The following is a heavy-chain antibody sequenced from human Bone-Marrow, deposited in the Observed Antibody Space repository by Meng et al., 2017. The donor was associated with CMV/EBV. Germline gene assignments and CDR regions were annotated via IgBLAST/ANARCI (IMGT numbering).Heavy chain of an antibody. V-gene: IGHV4-39*01. J-gene: IGHJ5*02. CDR2: IYYSGST. CDR1: GGSISSSSYY. Sequence: SETLSLTCTVSGGSISSSSYYWGWIRQPPGKGLEWIGSIYYSGSTYYNPSLKSRVTISVDTSKNQFSLKLSSVTAADTAVYYCARQLVYYGSGSYYISWGQGTRVTGYS. D-gene: IGHD3-10*01. CDR3: ARQLVYYGSGSYYIS.